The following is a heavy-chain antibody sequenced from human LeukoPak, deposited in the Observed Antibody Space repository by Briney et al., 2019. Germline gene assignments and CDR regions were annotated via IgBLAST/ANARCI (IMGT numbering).Heavy chain of an antibody. CDR1: GGTFSSYA. Sequence: GSSLKVSCKASGGTFSSYAISWVRQTPGQGLEWMGGIIPIFGTANYAQKFQGRVTITADESTSTAYMELSSLRSEDTAVYYCARDIVVVVAATYYYYYGMDVWGQGTTVTVSS. J-gene: IGHJ6*02. CDR2: IIPIFGTA. CDR3: ARDIVVVVAATYYYYYGMDV. D-gene: IGHD2-15*01. V-gene: IGHV1-69*01.